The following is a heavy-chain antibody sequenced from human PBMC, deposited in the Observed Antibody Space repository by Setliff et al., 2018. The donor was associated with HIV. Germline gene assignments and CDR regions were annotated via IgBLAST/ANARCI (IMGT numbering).Heavy chain of an antibody. V-gene: IGHV4-39*02. CDR2: IFSDGAT. CDR1: RGSISSGTYY. Sequence: PSETLSLTCTVSRGSISSGTYYWTWIRQPPGKGLEWIGSIFSDGATYYNPSLSSRVTISWDTSRNQFYLELRSVSAADTAVYYCARDQPQDYDSLTGYYTGRYFDYWGRGTLVTVSS. J-gene: IGHJ4*02. CDR3: ARDQPQDYDSLTGYYTGRYFDY. D-gene: IGHD3-9*01.